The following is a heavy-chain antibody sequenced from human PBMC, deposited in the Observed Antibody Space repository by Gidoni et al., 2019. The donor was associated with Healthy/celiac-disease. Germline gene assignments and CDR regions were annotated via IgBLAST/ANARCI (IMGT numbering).Heavy chain of an antibody. D-gene: IGHD5-12*01. CDR1: GFTVSSYG. CDR2: IWYDGSNK. J-gene: IGHJ4*02. Sequence: VQLVESGGGVVQPGRSLRLDWAASGFTVSSYGIHWVRQAPGKGLAWVAVIWYDGSNKYYADSVKVRFTISRDNSKNTMYLQMNSLRAEDTAVYYCARDRHIVATIRNYFDYWGQGTLVTVSS. V-gene: IGHV3-33*01. CDR3: ARDRHIVATIRNYFDY.